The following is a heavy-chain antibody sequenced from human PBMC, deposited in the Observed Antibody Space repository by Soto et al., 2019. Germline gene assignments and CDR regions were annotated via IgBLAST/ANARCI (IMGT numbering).Heavy chain of an antibody. J-gene: IGHJ4*02. D-gene: IGHD5-18*01. CDR3: AEDKRYSYGYGSY. CDR2: IVVGSGST. V-gene: IGHV1-58*01. Sequence: QMQLVQSGAEVKKPGASVKVSCKASGFTFTNYAVQWVRQARGQRLEWIGWIVVGSGSTDYSQKFQERVTLTRDMPTSTAYMELSSLRSEQTAVYYCAEDKRYSYGYGSYWGQGTLVTVSS. CDR1: GFTFTNYA.